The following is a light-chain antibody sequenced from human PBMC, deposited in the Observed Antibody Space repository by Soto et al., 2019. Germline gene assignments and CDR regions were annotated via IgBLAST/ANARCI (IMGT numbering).Light chain of an antibody. J-gene: IGLJ3*02. Sequence: SYELTQTSSLSGAPGQTAKITCEGKNIGTKSVHWYQQKPGQAPVLVINNDSDRPSGIPERSSGSNSGNTATLTISRVEAGDEADYYCQVWDSTSDHAVFGGGTKLTVL. CDR3: QVWDSTSDHAV. CDR1: NIGTKS. CDR2: NDS. V-gene: IGLV3-21*02.